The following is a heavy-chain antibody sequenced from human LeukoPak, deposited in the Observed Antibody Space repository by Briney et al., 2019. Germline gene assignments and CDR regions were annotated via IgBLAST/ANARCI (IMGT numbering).Heavy chain of an antibody. D-gene: IGHD5-18*01. V-gene: IGHV3-23*01. CDR2: ISGSGSST. CDR1: GFTFSSYV. CDR3: AKDLGAMVTPQVFDY. J-gene: IGHJ4*02. Sequence: GGSLRLSCAASGFTFSSYVMSGVRQAPGKGLEWVSRISGSGSSTNYADSVKGRFTISRDNSKSTLYLQMNSLRVEDTAVYYCAKDLGAMVTPQVFDYWGQGTLVTVSS.